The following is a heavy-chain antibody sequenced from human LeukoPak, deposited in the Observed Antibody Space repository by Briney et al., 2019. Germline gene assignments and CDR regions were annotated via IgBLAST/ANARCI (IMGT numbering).Heavy chain of an antibody. Sequence: PGGSLRLSCAASGFTFSSYTMNWVRQPPGKGLEWVSNIGTSSTTIYYADSVKGRFTISRDNAKNSLYLQMNSLRADDTAVYYCARDHVINQAPPGFWGQGTLVTVSS. CDR3: ARDHVINQAPPGF. CDR1: GFTFSSYT. V-gene: IGHV3-48*01. CDR2: IGTSSTTI. D-gene: IGHD3-10*01. J-gene: IGHJ4*02.